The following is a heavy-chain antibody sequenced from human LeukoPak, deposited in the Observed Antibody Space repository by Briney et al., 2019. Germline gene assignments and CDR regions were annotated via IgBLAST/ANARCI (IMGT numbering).Heavy chain of an antibody. CDR3: ARASREVVVISNSFDP. V-gene: IGHV4-39*07. CDR1: GGSISSNSYY. J-gene: IGHJ5*02. Sequence: SGTLSLTCTVSGGSISSNSYYWGWIRQPPGKGLEWIGNIYYRGSTYYNPSLKSRVTISVDTSKNQFSLKLTSVTAADTAVYYCARASREVVVISNSFDPWGQGTLVTVSS. CDR2: IYYRGST. D-gene: IGHD3-22*01.